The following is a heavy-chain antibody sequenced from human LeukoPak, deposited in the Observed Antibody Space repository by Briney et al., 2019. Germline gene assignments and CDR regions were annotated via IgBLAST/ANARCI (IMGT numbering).Heavy chain of an antibody. V-gene: IGHV4-34*01. CDR2: INHSGST. CDR3: APLGYGDYVS. J-gene: IGHJ4*02. Sequence: SETLSLTCAVYGGSFSGYYWSWIRQPPGKGLEWIGEINHSGSTNYNPSLKSRVTISVDTSKNQFSLKLSSVTAADTAVYYCAPLGYGDYVSWGRGTLVTVSS. CDR1: GGSFSGYY. D-gene: IGHD4-17*01.